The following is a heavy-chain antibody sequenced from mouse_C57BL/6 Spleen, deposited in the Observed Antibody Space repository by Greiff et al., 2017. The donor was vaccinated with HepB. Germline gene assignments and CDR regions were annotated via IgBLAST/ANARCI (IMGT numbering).Heavy chain of an antibody. CDR3: ARLGDEAY. CDR2: IDPSDSYT. V-gene: IGHV1-50*01. CDR1: GYTFPSYW. J-gene: IGHJ3*01. Sequence: QVQLQQPGAELVKPGASVKLSCKASGYTFPSYWMQWVKQRPGQGLEWIGEIDPSDSYTNYNQKFKGKATLTVDTSSSTAYMQLSSLTSEDSAVYYCARLGDEAYWGQGTLVTVSA.